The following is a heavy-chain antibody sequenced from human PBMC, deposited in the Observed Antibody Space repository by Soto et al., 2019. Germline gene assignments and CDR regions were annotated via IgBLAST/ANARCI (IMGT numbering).Heavy chain of an antibody. CDR1: GFTFDDYA. V-gene: IGHV3-9*01. CDR3: VKEGSSSGWLGLGWLDP. Sequence: EVQLEESGGGLVQPGRSLRLSCAASGFTFDDYAMHWVRQIPGQGLEWVSGISWNSGSIGYADSVKGRFTIFRDNAKNSLYLQMNSLRPEDTAFYYCVKEGSSSGWLGLGWLDPWGQGTLVTVSS. CDR2: ISWNSGSI. J-gene: IGHJ5*02. D-gene: IGHD6-19*01.